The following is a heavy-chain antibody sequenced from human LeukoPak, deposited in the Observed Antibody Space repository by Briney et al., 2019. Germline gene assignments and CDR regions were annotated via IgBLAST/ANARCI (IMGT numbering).Heavy chain of an antibody. D-gene: IGHD4-17*01. Sequence: PSETLSLTCTVSGGSIRSYWSWIRQPAGKGLEWIGRIYGSGSTDYNPSLKSRVTMSIDTSKNQFSLNLISVTAADPAVYYCARDGDYGDYLDYWGKGTLVTVSS. J-gene: IGHJ4*02. CDR3: ARDGDYGDYLDY. V-gene: IGHV4-4*07. CDR1: GGSIRSY. CDR2: IYGSGST.